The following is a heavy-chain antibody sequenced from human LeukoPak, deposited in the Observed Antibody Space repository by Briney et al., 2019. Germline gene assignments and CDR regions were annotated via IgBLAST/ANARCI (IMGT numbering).Heavy chain of an antibody. CDR2: INPNSGGT. CDR3: ARGYVRFDY. D-gene: IGHD5-18*01. V-gene: IGHV1-2*02. J-gene: IGHJ4*02. CDR1: GYTFTGYY. Sequence: GASVTVSYTASGYTFTGYYMHWVRQAPGQGLEWMGWINPNSGGTNYAQKFQGRVTMTRDTSVSTAYMELSRLRSDDTAVYYGARGYVRFDYWGQGTLVTVSS.